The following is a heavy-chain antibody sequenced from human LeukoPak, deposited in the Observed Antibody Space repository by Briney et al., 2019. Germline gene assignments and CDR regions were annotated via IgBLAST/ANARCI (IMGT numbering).Heavy chain of an antibody. Sequence: GGSLRLSCAASGFTFSDYNMHWVRQAPGKGLEWISYITLSRTTIYYADSVKGRFTISRDNAKNSLYLQMNSLRAEDTAVYYCARDRGYYDSSRIDYWGQGTLVTVSS. D-gene: IGHD3-22*01. CDR3: ARDRGYYDSSRIDY. J-gene: IGHJ4*02. V-gene: IGHV3-48*01. CDR2: ITLSRTTI. CDR1: GFTFSDYN.